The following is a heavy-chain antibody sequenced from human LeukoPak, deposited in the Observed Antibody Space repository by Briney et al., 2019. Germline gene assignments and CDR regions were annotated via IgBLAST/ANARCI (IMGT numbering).Heavy chain of an antibody. V-gene: IGHV3-30-3*01. J-gene: IGHJ4*02. CDR3: ARDGLGGRVVPAGVLDH. D-gene: IGHD2-2*01. Sequence: GGSLRLSCAASGFTFSGYAMHWVRQAPGKGLEWVAVISYDGTNKFYADSVKGRFTISRDISKNTLDLEMNSLRAEDTAVYYCARDGLGGRVVPAGVLDHWGQGTLVTVSS. CDR1: GFTFSGYA. CDR2: ISYDGTNK.